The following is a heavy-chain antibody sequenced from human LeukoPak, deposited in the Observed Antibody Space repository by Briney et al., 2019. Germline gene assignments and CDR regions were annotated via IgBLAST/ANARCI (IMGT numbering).Heavy chain of an antibody. V-gene: IGHV1-18*01. J-gene: IGHJ4*02. D-gene: IGHD1-26*01. CDR3: ASYSGSYYPQSFDY. CDR1: GYTFTSYG. CDR2: ISAYNGNT. Sequence: ASVKVSCKASGYTFTSYGISWVRQAPGQGLEWMGWISAYNGNTNYAQKLQGRVTMTTDTSTSTAYMELRSLRSDDTAVYYCASYSGSYYPQSFDYWGQGTLVTVSS.